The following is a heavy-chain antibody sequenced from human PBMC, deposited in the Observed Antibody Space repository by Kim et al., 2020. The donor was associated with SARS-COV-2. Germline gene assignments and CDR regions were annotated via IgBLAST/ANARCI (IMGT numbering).Heavy chain of an antibody. CDR3: TTDYYSRGL. Sequence: GTTDYAAPVKGRFTISRDDSKNTLYLQMNSLKTEDTAVYYCTTDYYSRGLWGQGTLVTVSS. V-gene: IGHV3-15*01. D-gene: IGHD3-22*01. J-gene: IGHJ4*02. CDR2: GTT.